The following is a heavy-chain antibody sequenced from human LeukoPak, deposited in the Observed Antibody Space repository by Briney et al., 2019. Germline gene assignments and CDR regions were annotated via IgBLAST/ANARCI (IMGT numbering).Heavy chain of an antibody. CDR2: ISSSGSTI. CDR1: GFTFSDYY. CDR3: AKDRSGLIAAPTH. D-gene: IGHD6-6*01. Sequence: GGSLRLSCAASGFTFSDYYMSWIRQAPGKGLEWVSYISSSGSTIYYADSVKGRFTISRDNSKNTLYLQMNSLRAEDTAVYYCAKDRSGLIAAPTHWGQGTLVTVSS. J-gene: IGHJ4*02. V-gene: IGHV3-11*04.